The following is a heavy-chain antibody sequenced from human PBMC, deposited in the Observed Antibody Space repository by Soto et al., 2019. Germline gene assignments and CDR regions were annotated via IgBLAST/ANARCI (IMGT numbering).Heavy chain of an antibody. V-gene: IGHV1-2*04. D-gene: IGHD1-1*01. J-gene: IGHJ6*02. Sequence: ASVKVSCKASGCTFTGYYMHWVRQAPGQGLEWMGWINPNSGGTNYAQKFQGWVTMTRDTSISTAYMELSRLRSDDTAVYYCARDLMGTRSDDHYGMDVWGQGTTVTVAS. CDR3: ARDLMGTRSDDHYGMDV. CDR1: GCTFTGYY. CDR2: INPNSGGT.